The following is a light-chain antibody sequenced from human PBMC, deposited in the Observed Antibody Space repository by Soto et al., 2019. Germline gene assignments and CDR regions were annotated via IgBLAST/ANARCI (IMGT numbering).Light chain of an antibody. CDR2: WAS. CDR3: QQYYLAPLT. V-gene: IGKV4-1*01. CDR1: QSVLLSPGNNNY. Sequence: DFVMTQSPDSLAVSLGERATMNCKSSQSVLLSPGNNNYLAWYQQKPGQPPKLLIYWASTRASGVPDRFSGSGSGTDFTLTISSLQTEDVAVYYCQQYYLAPLTFGGGTKVEI. J-gene: IGKJ4*01.